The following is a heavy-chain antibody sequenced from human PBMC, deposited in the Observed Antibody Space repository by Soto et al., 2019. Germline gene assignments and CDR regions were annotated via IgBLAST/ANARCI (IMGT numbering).Heavy chain of an antibody. D-gene: IGHD3-3*01. CDR2: IDPSDSYT. CDR1: GYSFTSYW. V-gene: IGHV5-10-1*01. CDR3: ARQDFGVVKDYYGMDV. J-gene: IGHJ6*02. Sequence: GESLKISCKGSGYSFTSYWISWVRQMPGKGLEWMGRIDPSDSYTNYSPSFQGHVTISADKSISTAYLQWSSLKASDTAMYYCARQDFGVVKDYYGMDVWGQGTTVTVSS.